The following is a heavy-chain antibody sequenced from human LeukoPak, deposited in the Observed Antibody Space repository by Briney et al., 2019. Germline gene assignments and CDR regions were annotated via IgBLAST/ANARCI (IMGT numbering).Heavy chain of an antibody. Sequence: ASVKVSCKASDYTFNTYGISWVRQAPGQGLEWMGWISTYNGDVIYVQNLQGRVTMSTDTSTSTAYMELMSLRSDDTAVYYCLRDAQRPRLTPDYWGQGTLVTVSS. CDR2: ISTYNGDV. V-gene: IGHV1-18*01. D-gene: IGHD6-25*01. J-gene: IGHJ4*02. CDR3: LRDAQRPRLTPDY. CDR1: DYTFNTYG.